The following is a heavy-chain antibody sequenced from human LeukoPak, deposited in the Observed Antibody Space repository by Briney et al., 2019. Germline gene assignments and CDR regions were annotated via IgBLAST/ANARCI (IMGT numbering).Heavy chain of an antibody. D-gene: IGHD4-17*01. CDR2: ILYTGST. CDR3: ARHIYGDPEAFDI. V-gene: IGHV4-59*08. Sequence: PSETLSLTCTVSGGSMNAHHWSWIRQSPGKGLEWIAYILYTGSTNYNPSLESRVIISADMSKNQFSLRLSSVTAADTAIYYCARHIYGDPEAFDIWGQGTMVTVSS. J-gene: IGHJ3*02. CDR1: GGSMNAHH.